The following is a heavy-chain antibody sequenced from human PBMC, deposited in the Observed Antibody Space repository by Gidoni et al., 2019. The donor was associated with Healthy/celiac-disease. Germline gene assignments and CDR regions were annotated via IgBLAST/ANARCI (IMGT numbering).Heavy chain of an antibody. CDR3: ARDEGEASGDY. D-gene: IGHD3-16*01. J-gene: IGHJ4*02. V-gene: IGHV3-21*01. CDR2: ISSSGSYI. Sequence: EVQLVESGGGLVKPGGSLRPSCAASGFTFSSYSMNWVRQAPGKGLEWVSSISSSGSYIYYADSVKGRFTISRDNAKNSLYLQMNSLRAEDTAVYYCARDEGEASGDYWGQGTLVTVSS. CDR1: GFTFSSYS.